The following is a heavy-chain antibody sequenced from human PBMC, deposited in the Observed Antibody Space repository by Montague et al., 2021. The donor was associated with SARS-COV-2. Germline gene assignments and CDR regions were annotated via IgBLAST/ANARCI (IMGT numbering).Heavy chain of an antibody. J-gene: IGHJ6*02. D-gene: IGHD3-9*01. CDR1: GFSLSTSGMC. Sequence: PALVKPTQTLTLTCTFSGFSLSTSGMCVSWIRQPPGKALEWLALIDWDDDKYYSTSLKTRLTISKDTSKNQVVLTMTNMDTVDTATYYCARSHYDILSVSGYYGMDVWGQGTTVTVSS. CDR2: IDWDDDK. V-gene: IGHV2-70*01. CDR3: ARSHYDILSVSGYYGMDV.